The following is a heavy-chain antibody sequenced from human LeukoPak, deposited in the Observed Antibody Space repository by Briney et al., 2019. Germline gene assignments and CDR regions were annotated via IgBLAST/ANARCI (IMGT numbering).Heavy chain of an antibody. CDR3: ARDLGDYARFYYYYGMDV. V-gene: IGHV3-21*01. D-gene: IGHD4-17*01. CDR1: GFTFSSYS. CDR2: ISSSSSYI. J-gene: IGHJ6*02. Sequence: PGGSLRLSCAASGFTFSSYSMTWVRQAPGKGLEWVSSISSSSSYIYYADSVKGRFTISRDNAKNSLYLQMNSLRAEDTAVYYCARDLGDYARFYYYYGMDVWGQGTTVTVSS.